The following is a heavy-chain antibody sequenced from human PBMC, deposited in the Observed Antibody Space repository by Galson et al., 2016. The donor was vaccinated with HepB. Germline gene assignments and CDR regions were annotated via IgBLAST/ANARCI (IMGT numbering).Heavy chain of an antibody. Sequence: LSLTCSVSGGSIRSYNWSWIRQPPGKGLEWIGYINYRGKTNYNPSLKSRVTISLDTSTNQSSLKLTSLTAADTAVYYCARVGSYGSGTYRSNPNDDYNYYAMDVWGQGTTVTVSS. CDR3: ARVGSYGSGTYRSNPNDDYNYYAMDV. CDR2: INYRGKT. V-gene: IGHV4-59*01. D-gene: IGHD3-10*01. J-gene: IGHJ6*02. CDR1: GGSIRSYN.